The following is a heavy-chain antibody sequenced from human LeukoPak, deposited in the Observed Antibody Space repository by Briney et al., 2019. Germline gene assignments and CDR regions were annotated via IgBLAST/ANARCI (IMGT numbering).Heavy chain of an antibody. Sequence: PGGSLRLSCAASGLTFSSYVNWVRQAPGQGPEWVSAFTGSNGGTYYADTVKGRFTISRDNSKDTLYLQMNGLRAEDTAVYYCAQSRLSSNYLDNWGQGSLVTVSS. D-gene: IGHD3-16*02. J-gene: IGHJ4*02. V-gene: IGHV3-23*01. CDR1: GLTFSSYV. CDR3: AQSRLSSNYLDN. CDR2: FTGSNGGT.